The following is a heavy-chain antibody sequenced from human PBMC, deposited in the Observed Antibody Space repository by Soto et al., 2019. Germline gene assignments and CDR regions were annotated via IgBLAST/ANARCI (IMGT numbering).Heavy chain of an antibody. D-gene: IGHD2-2*01. CDR1: GDTFKKFA. J-gene: IGHJ6*02. CDR2: IIPMFGRT. V-gene: IGHV1-69*06. Sequence: QVQLVQCGPEVKKPGSSVKVSCKTSGDTFKKFAISWVRQAPGQGPEWMGGIIPMFGRTKYTQKFQGRVTLTADKCTGTAYMELTCMMSEDTATYFCARGVVPAAGASPHYFPYGVDGWGQGTTVTVSS. CDR3: ARGVVPAAGASPHYFPYGVDG.